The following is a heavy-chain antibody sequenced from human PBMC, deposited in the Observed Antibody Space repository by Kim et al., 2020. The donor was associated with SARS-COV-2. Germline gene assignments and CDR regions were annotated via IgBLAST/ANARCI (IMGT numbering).Heavy chain of an antibody. Sequence: SETLSLTCAVYGGSFSGYYWSWIRQPPGKGLEWIGEINHSGSTNYNPSLKSRVTISVDTSKNQFSLKLSSVTAADTAVYYCARGGVGSSSHYYYYGMDV. D-gene: IGHD6-6*01. CDR3: ARGGVGSSSHYYYYGMDV. CDR2: INHSGST. J-gene: IGHJ6*01. CDR1: GGSFSGYY. V-gene: IGHV4-34*01.